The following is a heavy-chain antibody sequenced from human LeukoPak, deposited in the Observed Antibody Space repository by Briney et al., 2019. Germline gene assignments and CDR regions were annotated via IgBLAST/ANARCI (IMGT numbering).Heavy chain of an antibody. CDR1: GGSISNSGYS. CDR2: FVHSVTT. J-gene: IGHJ3*01. V-gene: IGHV4-30-2*01. Sequence: SETLSLTCAVSGGSISNSGYSWSWIRQPPGGGLEWIGPFVHSVTTSYNPSLQSRATISGDKSTNQFSLNLNSVTAADAAVYYCARGGGLPNCGGYCPPDSWGQGKMVTVSS. D-gene: IGHD2-21*02. CDR3: ARGGGLPNCGGYCPPDS.